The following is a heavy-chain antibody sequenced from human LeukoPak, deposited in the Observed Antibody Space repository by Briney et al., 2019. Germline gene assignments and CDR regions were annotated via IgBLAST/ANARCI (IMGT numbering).Heavy chain of an antibody. CDR2: IHYSGSS. CDR1: GDSTSDFY. D-gene: IGHD2-8*01. CDR3: ALAPNSNWFDF. Sequence: SETLSLTCTVSGDSTSDFYWNWIRQSPGKGLEWIGNIHYSGSSVYNPSLKSRGTISIDTSRRQFFLKLNSVTAADTAVYFCALAPNSNWFDFWGPGTLVTVSS. J-gene: IGHJ5*01. V-gene: IGHV4-59*03.